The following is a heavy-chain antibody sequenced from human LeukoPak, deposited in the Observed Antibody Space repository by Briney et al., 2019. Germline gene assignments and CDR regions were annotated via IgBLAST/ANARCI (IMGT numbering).Heavy chain of an antibody. Sequence: APSLSPTCTVAGGSISSYYWSWIWQPPGKELEWIGYIYYSENTNYNPSLKSRVTMSVDTSNNQFSLRLSSVTAADTAVYYCARQACKKFDYWGQGTLVTVST. V-gene: IGHV4-59*08. CDR1: GGSISSYY. J-gene: IGHJ4*02. CDR3: ARQACKKFDY. CDR2: IYYSENT.